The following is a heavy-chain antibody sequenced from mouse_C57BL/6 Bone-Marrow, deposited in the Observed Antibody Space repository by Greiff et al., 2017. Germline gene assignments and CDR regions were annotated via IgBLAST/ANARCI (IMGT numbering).Heavy chain of an antibody. CDR1: GYTFTDYY. CDR2: IYPGSGNT. D-gene: IGHD1-1*01. J-gene: IGHJ3*01. V-gene: IGHV1-76*01. CDR3: ARYGDYYGSSHHFAY. Sequence: QVQLQQSGAELVRPGASVKLSCKASGYTFTDYYINWVKQRPGQGLEWIARIYPGSGNTYYNEKFKGKATLTAEKSSSTAYMQLSSLTSEDSAVYFCARYGDYYGSSHHFAYWGQGTLVTVSA.